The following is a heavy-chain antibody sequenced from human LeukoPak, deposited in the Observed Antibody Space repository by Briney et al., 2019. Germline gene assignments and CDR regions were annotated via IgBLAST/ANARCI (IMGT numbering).Heavy chain of an antibody. Sequence: SETLSLTCTVSGGSISSGDYYWSWIRQPPGKGLEWIVYIYYSGSTYYNPSLKSRVTISVDTSKNQFSLKLSSVTAADTAVYYCAREGTSRNYYYYGMDVWGQGTTVTVSS. CDR2: IYYSGST. D-gene: IGHD2-2*01. V-gene: IGHV4-30-4*01. CDR3: AREGTSRNYYYYGMDV. J-gene: IGHJ6*02. CDR1: GGSISSGDYY.